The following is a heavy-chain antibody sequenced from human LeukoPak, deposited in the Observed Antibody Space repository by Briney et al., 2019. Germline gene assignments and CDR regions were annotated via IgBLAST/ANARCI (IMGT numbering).Heavy chain of an antibody. J-gene: IGHJ4*02. D-gene: IGHD2-2*02. Sequence: ASVKVSCKASGYTFTSYDINWVRQASGQGLEWMGWMNPNSGNTGYAQKFQGRVTMTRDTSITTAYLELSSLNSEDTAVYYCARGTRDCSSSSCYNYWGQGTLVTVSS. CDR2: MNPNSGNT. CDR1: GYTFTSYD. V-gene: IGHV1-8*01. CDR3: ARGTRDCSSSSCYNY.